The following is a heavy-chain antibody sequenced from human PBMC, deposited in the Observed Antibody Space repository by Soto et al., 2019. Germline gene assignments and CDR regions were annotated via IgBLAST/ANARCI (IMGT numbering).Heavy chain of an antibody. CDR1: GGTFNSYD. CDR3: ARLSRPNYYDTSGFFKDNWFDP. D-gene: IGHD3-22*01. CDR2: IIPIVETP. Sequence: SVKVSCKASGGTFNSYDINWVRQAPGQGLEWMGGIIPIVETPKYAQKFQGRVTITADESTNTVYMELSSLRSEDTAMYYCARLSRPNYYDTSGFFKDNWFDPWGQGTLVTVS. V-gene: IGHV1-69*13. J-gene: IGHJ5*02.